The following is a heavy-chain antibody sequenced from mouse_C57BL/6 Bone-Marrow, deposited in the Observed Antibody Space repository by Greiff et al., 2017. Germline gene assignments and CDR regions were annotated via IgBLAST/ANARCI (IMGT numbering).Heavy chain of an antibody. Sequence: VQLKESGAELVRPGASVKLSCTASGFNIKDDYMHWVKQRPEQGLEWIGWIDPENGDTEYASKFPGKAAITADTSSNTAYLQLSSLTSEDTAVYYCTTSGDYYGSSSYFDYWGQGTTLTVSS. CDR3: TTSGDYYGSSSYFDY. J-gene: IGHJ2*01. D-gene: IGHD1-1*01. CDR1: GFNIKDDY. CDR2: IDPENGDT. V-gene: IGHV14-4*01.